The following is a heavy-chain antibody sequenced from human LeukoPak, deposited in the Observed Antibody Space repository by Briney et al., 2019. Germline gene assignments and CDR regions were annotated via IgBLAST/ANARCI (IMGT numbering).Heavy chain of an antibody. CDR1: GGTFSSYA. CDR2: IIPILGTA. V-gene: IGHV1-69*05. Sequence: ASVKVSCKASGGTFSSYAISWVRQAPGQGLEWMGGIIPILGTANYAQKFQGRVTITTDESTSTAYMELSSLRSEDTAVYYCARGEGIAAHTFDPWGQGTLVTVSS. CDR3: ARGEGIAAHTFDP. D-gene: IGHD6-13*01. J-gene: IGHJ5*02.